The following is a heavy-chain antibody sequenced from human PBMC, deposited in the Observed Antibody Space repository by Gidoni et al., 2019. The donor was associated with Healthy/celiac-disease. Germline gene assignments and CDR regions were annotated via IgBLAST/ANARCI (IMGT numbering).Heavy chain of an antibody. D-gene: IGHD1-26*01. CDR1: GYTFTSYY. CDR3: ARDVEQSIDY. Sequence: QVQLVQSGAAVKKPGASVQVSCQASGYTFTSYYRHGVRQAPGQGLAWMGIINPSGGSTSYAQKFQGRVTMTRDTSTSTVYMELSSLRSEDTAVYYCARDVEQSIDYWGQGTLVTVSS. J-gene: IGHJ4*02. CDR2: INPSGGST. V-gene: IGHV1-46*01.